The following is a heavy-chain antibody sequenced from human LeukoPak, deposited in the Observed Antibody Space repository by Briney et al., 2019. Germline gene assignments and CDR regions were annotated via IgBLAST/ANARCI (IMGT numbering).Heavy chain of an antibody. J-gene: IGHJ4*02. V-gene: IGHV1-2*06. D-gene: IGHD3-10*01. CDR1: GYTFTGYY. Sequence: ASVKVSCKASGYTFTGYYMHWVRQAPGQGLEWMGRINPNSGGTNYAQKFRGRVTMTRDTSISTAYMELSRLRSDDTAVYYCARVTMVRGVIIPYDYWGQGTLVTVSS. CDR2: INPNSGGT. CDR3: ARVTMVRGVIIPYDY.